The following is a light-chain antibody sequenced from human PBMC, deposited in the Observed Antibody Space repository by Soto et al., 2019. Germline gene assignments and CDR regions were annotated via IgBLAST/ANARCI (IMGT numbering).Light chain of an antibody. CDR2: KAS. CDR3: QQYKSYASS. V-gene: IGKV1-5*03. Sequence: DIPMTRSPSTLSTSVGDRVTITCRASQSISNWLAWYQQKPGKAPKLLIYKASTLESGVPSRFSGSGSGTEFTLTISSLQPDDFATYYCQQYKSYASSFGQGTKLEIK. J-gene: IGKJ2*03. CDR1: QSISNW.